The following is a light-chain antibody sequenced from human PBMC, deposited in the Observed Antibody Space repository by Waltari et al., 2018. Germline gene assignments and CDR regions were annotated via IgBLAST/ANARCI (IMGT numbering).Light chain of an antibody. CDR3: SSYAGRSTWV. CDR1: SSDVGTYTL. J-gene: IGLJ3*02. Sequence: QSALTQPASVSGSPGPSITISCTGTSSDVGTYTLVSWYQQHPGKAPKLMIYEDSKRPSGVSNRFSGSKSGNTASLTISGLQAEDEADYYCSSYAGRSTWVFGGGTKLTVL. V-gene: IGLV2-23*01. CDR2: EDS.